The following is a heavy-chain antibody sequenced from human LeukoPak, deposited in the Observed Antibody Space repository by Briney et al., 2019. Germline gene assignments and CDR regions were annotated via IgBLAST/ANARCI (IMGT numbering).Heavy chain of an antibody. D-gene: IGHD4-17*01. Sequence: KTSETLSLTCTVSGGSISSGGYYWSWIRQHPGKGLEWIGYIYYSGSTYYNPSLKSRVTISVDTSKNQFSLKLSSVTAADTAVCYCARDLHGDYFDYWGQGTLVTVSS. CDR1: GGSISSGGYY. CDR2: IYYSGST. V-gene: IGHV4-31*03. J-gene: IGHJ4*02. CDR3: ARDLHGDYFDY.